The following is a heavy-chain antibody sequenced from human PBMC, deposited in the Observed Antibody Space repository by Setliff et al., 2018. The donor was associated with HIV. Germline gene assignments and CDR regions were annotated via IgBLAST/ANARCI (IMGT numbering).Heavy chain of an antibody. CDR1: GASFSDYS. CDR2: INHSGST. J-gene: IGHJ4*02. D-gene: IGHD2-8*02. CDR3: AKSPGCTGYGGSG. Sequence: SETLSLTCAVYGASFSDYSWSWIRQPPGKGLEWIGEINHSGSTNYNPSLKTRVTISVDTSKNQFSLKLTSVTAADTAVYYCAKSPGCTGYGGSGWGQGTLVSVSS. V-gene: IGHV4-34*01.